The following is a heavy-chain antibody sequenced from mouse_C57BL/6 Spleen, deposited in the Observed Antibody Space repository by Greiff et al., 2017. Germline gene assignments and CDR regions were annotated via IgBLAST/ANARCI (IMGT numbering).Heavy chain of an antibody. D-gene: IGHD1-1*01. V-gene: IGHV2-5*01. CDR2: IWRGGST. CDR1: GFSLTSYG. J-gene: IGHJ4*01. CDR3: AKNSPGSSPSYAMDY. Sequence: VNVVESGPGLVQPSQSLSITCTVSGFSLTSYGVHWVRQSPGKGLEWLGVIWRGGSTDYNAAFMSRLSITKDNSKSQVFFKMNSLQADDTAIYYCAKNSPGSSPSYAMDYWGQGTSVTVSS.